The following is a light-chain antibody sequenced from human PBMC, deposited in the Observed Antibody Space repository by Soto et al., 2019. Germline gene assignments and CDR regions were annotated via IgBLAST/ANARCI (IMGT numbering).Light chain of an antibody. CDR3: QQLNDYPRT. CDR2: GAS. Sequence: DIQLTQSPSFLSASVGDRVTITCRASQGISSYLAWYQQKPGKAPKLLIYGASTLHSGVPSRFSGSGSGTEFTLTINSLQPEDLATYYCQQLNDYPRTFGPGTKVDIK. V-gene: IGKV1-9*01. J-gene: IGKJ3*01. CDR1: QGISSY.